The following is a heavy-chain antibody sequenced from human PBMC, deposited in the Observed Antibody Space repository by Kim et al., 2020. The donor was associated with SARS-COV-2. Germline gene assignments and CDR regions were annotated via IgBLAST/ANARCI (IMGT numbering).Heavy chain of an antibody. J-gene: IGHJ4*02. Sequence: KYDAESAKGRFTISRENAKNSLYLQRNSRRAEDTAVYYWVTKGSEPFFDYWGQGTLVTVSS. CDR2: K. V-gene: IGHV3-21*01. D-gene: IGHD1-26*01. CDR3: VTKGSEPFFDY.